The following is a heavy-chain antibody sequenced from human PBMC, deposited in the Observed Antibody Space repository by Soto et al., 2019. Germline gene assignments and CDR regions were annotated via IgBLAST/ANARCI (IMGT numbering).Heavy chain of an antibody. CDR3: ARAKDRFVVVDAFDI. Sequence: QVQLVESGGGVVQPGRSLRLSCAASGFTFSSYGMHWVRQAPGKGLEWVAVIWYDGSNKYYADSVKGRFTISRDNSKNTLYLQMNSLRAEDTAVYYCARAKDRFVVVDAFDIWGQGTMVTVSS. V-gene: IGHV3-33*01. J-gene: IGHJ3*02. CDR1: GFTFSSYG. D-gene: IGHD2-2*01. CDR2: IWYDGSNK.